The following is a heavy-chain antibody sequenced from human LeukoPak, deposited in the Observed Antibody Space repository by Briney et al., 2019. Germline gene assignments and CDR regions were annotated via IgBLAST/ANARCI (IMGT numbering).Heavy chain of an antibody. CDR2: IWYDGSNK. D-gene: IGHD6-13*01. CDR3: ARAQHSSTLYYFDY. Sequence: GGSLRLSCAASGFTFSSYGMHWVRQAPGKGLEWVAVIWYDGSNKYYADSVKGRFTISRDNSKNTLYLQMNSLRAEDTAVYYCARAQHSSTLYYFDYWGQGTLVTVSS. J-gene: IGHJ4*02. V-gene: IGHV3-33*01. CDR1: GFTFSSYG.